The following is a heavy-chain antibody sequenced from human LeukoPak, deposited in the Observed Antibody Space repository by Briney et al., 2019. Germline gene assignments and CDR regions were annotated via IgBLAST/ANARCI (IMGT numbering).Heavy chain of an antibody. J-gene: IGHJ5*02. Sequence: GGSLRLSCAASGFTFSSYAMHWVRQAPGKGLEWVAVISYDGSNKYYADSVKGRFTISRDNSKNTLYLQMNSLRAEDTAVYYCARAPRGSGWINWFDPWGQGTLVTVSS. CDR2: ISYDGSNK. CDR1: GFTFSSYA. V-gene: IGHV3-30-3*01. CDR3: ARAPRGSGWINWFDP. D-gene: IGHD6-19*01.